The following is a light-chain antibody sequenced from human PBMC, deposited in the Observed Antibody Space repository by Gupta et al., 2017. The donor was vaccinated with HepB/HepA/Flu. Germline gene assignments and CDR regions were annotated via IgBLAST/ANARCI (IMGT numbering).Light chain of an antibody. V-gene: IGLV1-40*01. J-gene: IGLJ2*01. CDR1: SSNIGAGYD. CDR2: VNN. Sequence: QSVLTQPPSVSGAPAQRVTISCTGSSSNIGAGYDVHWYQQLPGTDNTPLIEVNNNRPSAATDRVACSWSGSSGSPALTVARSEDEVEDDYNCYANTLSRGIFGGGTKLTVL. CDR3: NCYANTLSRGI.